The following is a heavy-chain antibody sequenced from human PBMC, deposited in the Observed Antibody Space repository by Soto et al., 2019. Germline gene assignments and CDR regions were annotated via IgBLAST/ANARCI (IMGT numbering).Heavy chain of an antibody. V-gene: IGHV1-69*12. CDR2: IIHIFGTA. CDR3: ARAIGGYHPVSYFQH. CDR1: GGTFSSYA. Sequence: QVQLVQSGAEVKKPGSSVKVSCKASGGTFSSYAISWVRQAPGQGLEWMGGIIHIFGTANYAQKFQGRVTITADEYTSTAYMELSSLRSEDTAVYYCARAIGGYHPVSYFQHWGQGTLVTVSS. J-gene: IGHJ1*01. D-gene: IGHD5-12*01.